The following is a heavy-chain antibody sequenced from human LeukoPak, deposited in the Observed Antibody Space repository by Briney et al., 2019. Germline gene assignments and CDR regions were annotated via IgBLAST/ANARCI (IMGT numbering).Heavy chain of an antibody. D-gene: IGHD6-13*01. Sequence: SETLSLTCTVSGGSISSYYWSWIRQPPGKGLEWIGYIYYSGSTYYNPSLKSRVTISVDTSKNQFSLNLSSVTAADTAVYYCARMNRYSSSWYKDYWGQGTLVTVSS. V-gene: IGHV4-59*06. CDR3: ARMNRYSSSWYKDY. J-gene: IGHJ4*02. CDR2: IYYSGST. CDR1: GGSISSYY.